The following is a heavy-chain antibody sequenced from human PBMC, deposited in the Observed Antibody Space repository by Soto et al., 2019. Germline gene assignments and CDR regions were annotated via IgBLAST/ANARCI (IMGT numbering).Heavy chain of an antibody. D-gene: IGHD3-22*01. J-gene: IGHJ4*02. CDR2: IWYDGSNK. CDR3: AKDRSRSYGSGYPLGYFDY. V-gene: IGHV3-33*06. Sequence: GGSLRLCCVASGFPFNGYGMHWVRQAPGKGLEWVAEIWYDGSNKYYADSVKGRFTISRDNSKNTLYLQMNSLRAEDTAVYYCAKDRSRSYGSGYPLGYFDYWGQGTLVTVSS. CDR1: GFPFNGYG.